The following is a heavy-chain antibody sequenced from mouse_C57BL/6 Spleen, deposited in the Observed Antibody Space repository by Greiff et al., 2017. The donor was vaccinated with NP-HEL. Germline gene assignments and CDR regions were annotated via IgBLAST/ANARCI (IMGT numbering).Heavy chain of an antibody. V-gene: IGHV1-15*01. CDR3: TFITTVVAPFDY. Sequence: QVQLQQSGAELVRPGASVTLSCKASGYTFTDYEMHWVKQTPVHGLEWIGAIDPETGGTAYNQKFKGKAILTADKSSSTAYMELRSLTSEDSAVYYCTFITTVVAPFDYWGQGTTLTVSS. CDR1: GYTFTDYE. J-gene: IGHJ2*01. CDR2: IDPETGGT. D-gene: IGHD1-1*01.